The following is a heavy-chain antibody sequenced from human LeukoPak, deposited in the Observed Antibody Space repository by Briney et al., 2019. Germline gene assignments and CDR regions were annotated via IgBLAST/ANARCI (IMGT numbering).Heavy chain of an antibody. D-gene: IGHD3-22*01. V-gene: IGHV3-73*01. CDR3: TRPSYDSSVSGVVY. J-gene: IGHJ4*02. CDR1: GFTLRSFS. Sequence: GGALRLPCAASGFTLRSFSIDWVRPASGEGVGGVGRIRSKANSYATTDAASVKGRFTISRDDSMNTAYLQMNSLKTEATAVYYCTRPSYDSSVSGVVYWGQGTLVTVSS. CDR2: IRSKANSYAT.